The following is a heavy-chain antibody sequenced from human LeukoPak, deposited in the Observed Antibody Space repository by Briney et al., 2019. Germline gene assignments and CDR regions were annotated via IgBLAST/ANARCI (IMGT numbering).Heavy chain of an antibody. Sequence: PGESLKISCKGSGYSFTSYWIGWVRQMPGKGLEWMGIIYPGDSDTRYSPSFQGQVTISADKSISTAYLQWSSLKASDTATYYCARNNTGVYYYYYYYMDVWGKGTTVTVSS. V-gene: IGHV5-51*01. D-gene: IGHD1-1*01. CDR1: GYSFTSYW. CDR3: ARNNTGVYYYYYYYMDV. CDR2: IYPGDSDT. J-gene: IGHJ6*03.